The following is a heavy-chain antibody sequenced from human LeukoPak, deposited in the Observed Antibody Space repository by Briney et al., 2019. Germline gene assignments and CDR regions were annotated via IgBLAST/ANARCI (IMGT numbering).Heavy chain of an antibody. J-gene: IGHJ4*02. V-gene: IGHV4-59*11. CDR3: ASFRGYSGSWPSFDY. Sequence: SETLSLTCTVSGGSISSHYWSWIRQPPGKGLEWIGYIYYSGSTNYNPSLKSRVTISVDTSKNQFSLKLSSVTAADTAVYYCASFRGYSGSWPSFDYCGQGTLVTVSS. CDR1: GGSISSHY. CDR2: IYYSGST. D-gene: IGHD6-13*01.